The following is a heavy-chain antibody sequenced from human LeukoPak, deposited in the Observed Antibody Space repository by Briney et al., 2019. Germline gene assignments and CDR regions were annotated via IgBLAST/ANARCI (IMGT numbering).Heavy chain of an antibody. V-gene: IGHV1-2*02. CDR3: ARVLAAAGTLVY. Sequence: ASVKVSCKASGYTFTGYCMHWVRQAPGQGLEWMGWINPNSGGTNYAQKFQGRVTMTRDTSISTAYMELSRLRSDDTAVYYCARVLAAAGTLVYWGQGTLVTVSS. J-gene: IGHJ4*02. CDR1: GYTFTGYC. D-gene: IGHD6-13*01. CDR2: INPNSGGT.